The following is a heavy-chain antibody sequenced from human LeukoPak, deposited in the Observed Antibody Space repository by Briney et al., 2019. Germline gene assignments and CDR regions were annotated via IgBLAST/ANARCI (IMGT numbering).Heavy chain of an antibody. CDR3: ARQAVAGSDHDAFDI. CDR1: GYSFTTYW. V-gene: IGHV5-51*01. CDR2: IYPGDSDT. Sequence: GESLKISCKASGYSFTTYWIGWVRQMPGKGLEWMGIIYPGDSDTRYSPSFQGQVTISADKSISTAYLQWSSLKVSDTAIYYCARQAVAGSDHDAFDIWGQGTMVTVSS. D-gene: IGHD6-19*01. J-gene: IGHJ3*02.